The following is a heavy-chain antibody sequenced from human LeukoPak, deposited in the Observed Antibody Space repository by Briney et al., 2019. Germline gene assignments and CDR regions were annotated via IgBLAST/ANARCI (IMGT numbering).Heavy chain of an antibody. CDR1: GYTFTGYY. CDR3: ARATVAGKMSMDY. CDR2: INPNSGGT. V-gene: IGHV1-2*02. D-gene: IGHD6-19*01. J-gene: IGHJ4*02. Sequence: ASVKVSCKASGYTFTGYYMHWVRQAPGQGLEWMGWINPNSGGTNYAQKFQGRFTMTRDTSISTTYMDLSRLRSNDTAVYYCARATVAGKMSMDYWGQGTLVTVSS.